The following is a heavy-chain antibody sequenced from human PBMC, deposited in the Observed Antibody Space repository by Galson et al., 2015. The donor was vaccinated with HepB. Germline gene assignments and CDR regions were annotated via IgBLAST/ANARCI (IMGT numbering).Heavy chain of an antibody. J-gene: IGHJ6*02. CDR2: ISYDGSNK. CDR1: GFTFSSYW. CDR3: ARDPLGIVGALDV. V-gene: IGHV3-30*03. D-gene: IGHD1-26*01. Sequence: SLRLSCAASGFTFSSYWMSWVRQAPGKGLEWVAVISYDGSNKYYADSVKGRFTISRDNSKNTLYLQMNSLRAEDTAVYYCARDPLGIVGALDVWGQGTTVTVSS.